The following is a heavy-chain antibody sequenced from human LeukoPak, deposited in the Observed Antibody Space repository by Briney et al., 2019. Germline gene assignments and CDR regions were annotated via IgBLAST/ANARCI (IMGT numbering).Heavy chain of an antibody. J-gene: IGHJ4*02. Sequence: ASVKVSCKASGYTFTSYDINWVRQATGQGLEWMGWMNPNSGNTGYAQKFQGRVTMTRNTSISTAYMELSSLRSEDTAVYYCARGTPSETEYCSGGSCYSAVDYWGQGTLVTVSS. CDR1: GYTFTSYD. V-gene: IGHV1-8*01. D-gene: IGHD2-15*01. CDR2: MNPNSGNT. CDR3: ARGTPSETEYCSGGSCYSAVDY.